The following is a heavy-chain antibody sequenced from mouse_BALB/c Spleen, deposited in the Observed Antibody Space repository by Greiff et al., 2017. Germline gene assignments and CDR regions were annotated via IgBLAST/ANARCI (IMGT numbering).Heavy chain of an antibody. V-gene: IGHV7-3*02. CDR1: GFTFTDYY. CDR2: IRNKANGYTT. J-gene: IGHJ4*01. Sequence: EVQGVESGGGLVQPGGSLRLSCATSGFTFTDYYMSWVRQPPGKALEWLGFIRNKANGYTTEYSASVKGRFTISRDNSQSILYLQMNTLRAEDSATYYCARVYYYGSSYVGAMDYWGQGTSVTVSS. CDR3: ARVYYYGSSYVGAMDY. D-gene: IGHD1-1*01.